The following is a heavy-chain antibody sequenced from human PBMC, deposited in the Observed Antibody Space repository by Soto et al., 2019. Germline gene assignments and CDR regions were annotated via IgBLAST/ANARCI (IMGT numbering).Heavy chain of an antibody. Sequence: PSETLSLTCTVSGGSISSSSYYWGWIRQPPGKGLEWIGSIYYSGSTYYNPSLKSRVTISVDTSKNQFSLKLSSVTAADTAVYYCARKTIWFGEQGAFDIWGQGTMVTVSS. J-gene: IGHJ3*02. CDR1: GGSISSSSYY. CDR2: IYYSGST. V-gene: IGHV4-39*01. D-gene: IGHD3-10*01. CDR3: ARKTIWFGEQGAFDI.